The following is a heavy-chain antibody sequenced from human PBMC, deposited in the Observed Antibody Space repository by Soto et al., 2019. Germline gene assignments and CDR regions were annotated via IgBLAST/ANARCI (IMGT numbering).Heavy chain of an antibody. CDR1: GYTFTSYG. V-gene: IGHV1-18*01. CDR3: ARVSRNYDSSGYYSKIDY. D-gene: IGHD3-22*01. CDR2: ISAYNGNT. Sequence: QVQLVQSGAEVKKPGASVKVSCKASGYTFTSYGISWVRQAPGQGLEWMGWISAYNGNTNYAQKLQGRVTMTTDTSTSTAYMELRSLRSDDTAVYYCARVSRNYDSSGYYSKIDYWGQGTLVTVSS. J-gene: IGHJ4*02.